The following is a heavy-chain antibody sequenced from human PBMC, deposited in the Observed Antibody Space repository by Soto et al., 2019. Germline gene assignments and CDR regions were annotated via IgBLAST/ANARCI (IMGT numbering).Heavy chain of an antibody. CDR3: ARDVFGSGPDCYLYV. J-gene: IGHJ6*03. V-gene: IGHV3-21*02. CDR1: GFNFEVYS. Sequence: EVKLVESGGGLVKPGESLRLSCAASGFNFEVYSMNWVRQTPVKGLEWVSSISRGSRFLHYADSIKGRFTISRDDAESSLHLQIDSPRAGDTAVSFCARDVFGSGPDCYLYVWGTGTTVTVS. CDR2: ISRGSRFL. D-gene: IGHD3-10*01.